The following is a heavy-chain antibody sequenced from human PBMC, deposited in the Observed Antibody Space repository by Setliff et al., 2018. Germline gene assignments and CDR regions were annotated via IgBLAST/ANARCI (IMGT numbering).Heavy chain of an antibody. V-gene: IGHV3-7*01. D-gene: IGHD1-26*01. J-gene: IGHJ4*02. CDR2: IKQDGSEK. CDR1: GFTLSRYW. CDR3: ARDGGEL. Sequence: PGGSLRLSCAASGFTLSRYWMSWVRQAPGKGLEWVANIKQDGSEKYYVDSVKGRFTISRDNAKNSLYLQMNSLRAEDTAVYYCARDGGELWGQGTLVTVSS.